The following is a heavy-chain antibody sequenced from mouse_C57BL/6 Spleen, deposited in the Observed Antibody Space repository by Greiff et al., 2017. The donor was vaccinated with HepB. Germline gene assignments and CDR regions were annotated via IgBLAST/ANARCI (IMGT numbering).Heavy chain of an antibody. Sequence: QVQLQQSGAELVKPGASVKLSCKASGYTFTSYWMHWVKQRPGRGLEWVGRIDPNSGGTKYKEKFKSKATLTVDKPSSTAYMQLSSLTSEDSAVYYCARWDGSSYDYAMDYWGQGTSVTVSS. CDR3: ARWDGSSYDYAMDY. CDR2: IDPNSGGT. J-gene: IGHJ4*01. V-gene: IGHV1-72*01. D-gene: IGHD1-1*01. CDR1: GYTFTSYW.